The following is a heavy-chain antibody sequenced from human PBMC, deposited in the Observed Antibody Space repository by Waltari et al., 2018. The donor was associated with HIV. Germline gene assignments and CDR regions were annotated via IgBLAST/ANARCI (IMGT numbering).Heavy chain of an antibody. Sequence: SLKISCQGSGYSFTNYWIGWVRQMPGKGLEWMGIIYPGDSDTRYSPSFQGQVTISADKSISTAYLQWSSLKASDTAMFYCARLPTVTSIDYWGQGTLVTVSS. J-gene: IGHJ4*02. CDR1: GYSFTNYW. CDR3: ARLPTVTSIDY. CDR2: IYPGDSDT. D-gene: IGHD5-12*01. V-gene: IGHV5-51*01.